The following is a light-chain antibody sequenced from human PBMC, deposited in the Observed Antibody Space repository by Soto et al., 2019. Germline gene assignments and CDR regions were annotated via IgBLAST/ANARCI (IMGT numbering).Light chain of an antibody. Sequence: QSALTQPASVSGSPGQSITISCTGTSSDIGSYNLVSWYQQHPGIAPKFMIYEGSQRPSGVSNRFSGSKSGNTASLTISGLQADDEADYYCCSYAGDSHWMFGGGTKLTVL. CDR1: SSDIGSYNL. J-gene: IGLJ3*02. CDR2: EGS. V-gene: IGLV2-23*01. CDR3: CSYAGDSHWM.